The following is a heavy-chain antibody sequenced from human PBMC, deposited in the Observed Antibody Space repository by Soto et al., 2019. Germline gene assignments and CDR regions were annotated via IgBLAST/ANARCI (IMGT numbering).Heavy chain of an antibody. CDR1: GFTFTSYW. CDR3: AKGGSYYYYYGVDV. V-gene: IGHV3-7*03. CDR2: IKQDGSEK. J-gene: IGHJ6*02. Sequence: PGGSLRLSCAASGFTFTSYWMSWVRQAPGKGLEWVANIKQDGSEKYYVDSVKGRFTISRDNAKSTLYLQMNSLRAEDTALYYCAKGGSYYYYYGVDVWGQGTLVTVSS.